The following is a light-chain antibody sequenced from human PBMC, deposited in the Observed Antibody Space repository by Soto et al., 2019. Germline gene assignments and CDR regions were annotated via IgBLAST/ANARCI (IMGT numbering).Light chain of an antibody. Sequence: EMVLTQAPTTVDLTPGRGASRASGASQRVSSYLAWYQQKPGQAPRLLIYDASNTATGIPARFSGSGSGTDFTLTISRLEPEEFAVYYCQQYGSSPITFGQGTRLEIK. V-gene: IGKV3D-20*01. CDR2: DAS. CDR3: QQYGSSPIT. J-gene: IGKJ5*01. CDR1: QRVSSY.